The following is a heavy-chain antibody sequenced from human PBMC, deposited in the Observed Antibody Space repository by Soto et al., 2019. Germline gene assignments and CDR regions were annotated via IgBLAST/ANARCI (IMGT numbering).Heavy chain of an antibody. J-gene: IGHJ4*02. CDR3: ASSQLPRYYFDY. CDR1: GGSIGSGGYY. V-gene: IGHV4-31*03. D-gene: IGHD2-2*01. Sequence: SETLSLTCTVSGGSIGSGGYYWSWIRQHPGKGLEWIGYIYYSGSTYYNPSLKSRVTISVDTSKDQFSLKLSSVTAADTAVYYCASSQLPRYYFDYWGQGTLVTVSS. CDR2: IYYSGST.